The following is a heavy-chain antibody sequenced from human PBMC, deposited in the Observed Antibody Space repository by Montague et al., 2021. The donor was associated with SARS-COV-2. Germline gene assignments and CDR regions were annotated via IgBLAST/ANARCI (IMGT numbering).Heavy chain of an antibody. CDR1: GFSLSTSGMC. CDR2: IDWDDDK. J-gene: IGHJ6*02. V-gene: IGHV2-70*01. D-gene: IGHD4-23*01. CDR3: ARMTTVVTLGYYYYYGMDV. Sequence: PALVKPTQTLTLTCTFSGFSLSTSGMCVSWIRQPPGKALEWLALIDWDDDKYYSTSLKTRLTISKDTSKNQVVLTMTKMDPVDTATYYCARMTTVVTLGYYYYYGMDVWGQGTLVTVSS.